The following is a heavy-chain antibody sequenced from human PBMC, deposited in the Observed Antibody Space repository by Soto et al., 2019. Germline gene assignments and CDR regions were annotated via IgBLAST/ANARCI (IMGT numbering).Heavy chain of an antibody. J-gene: IGHJ4*02. Sequence: VQLVESGGGLVQPGGSLRLSCAASGLIFSNYKMHWVRQAPGKGLVWVSRISTEGSITDYADSVKGRFTVSRDNAKNTLYLQMNSLRADDTAVYYCARDTNGLHYWGQGTLVTVSS. D-gene: IGHD2-8*01. CDR3: ARDTNGLHY. CDR2: ISTEGSIT. V-gene: IGHV3-74*01. CDR1: GLIFSNYK.